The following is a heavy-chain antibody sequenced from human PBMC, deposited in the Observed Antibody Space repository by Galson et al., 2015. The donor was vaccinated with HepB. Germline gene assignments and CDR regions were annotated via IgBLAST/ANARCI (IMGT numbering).Heavy chain of an antibody. CDR1: GGTFSSYA. Sequence: SVKVSCKASGGTFSSYAISWVRQAPGQGLEWMGGIIPICGTANYAQKFQGRVTITADESTSTAYMELSSLRSEDTAVYYCARDAIVVVPAPRYYGMDVWGQGTTVTVSS. D-gene: IGHD2-2*01. V-gene: IGHV1-69*13. CDR2: IIPICGTA. CDR3: ARDAIVVVPAPRYYGMDV. J-gene: IGHJ6*02.